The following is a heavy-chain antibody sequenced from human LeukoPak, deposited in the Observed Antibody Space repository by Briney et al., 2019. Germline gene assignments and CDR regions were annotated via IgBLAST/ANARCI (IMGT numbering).Heavy chain of an antibody. D-gene: IGHD2-2*01. Sequence: SETLSLTCTVSGGSISSSSYYWGWLRQPPGKGREWIGSIYYSGSTYYNPSLKSRVTISVDTSKNQFSLKLSSVTAADTAVYYCARGGRVVPPLAGLDAFDIWGQGTMVTVSS. CDR3: ARGGRVVPPLAGLDAFDI. CDR2: IYYSGST. J-gene: IGHJ3*02. CDR1: GGSISSSSYY. V-gene: IGHV4-39*07.